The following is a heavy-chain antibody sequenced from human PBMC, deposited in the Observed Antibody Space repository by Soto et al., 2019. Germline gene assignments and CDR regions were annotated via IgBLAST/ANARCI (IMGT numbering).Heavy chain of an antibody. D-gene: IGHD2-8*01. J-gene: IGHJ6*02. V-gene: IGHV1-2*04. CDR1: GYSFTDYH. Sequence: ASVKVSFKDSGYSFTDYHIHGVRQAPVQGLEWLGRINPKSGGTSTAQKFQGWVTMTTDTSISTASMELTRLTSDDTAIYYCARGDSTDCSNGVCSFFYNHDMDVWGQGTTVTVSS. CDR2: INPKSGGT. CDR3: ARGDSTDCSNGVCSFFYNHDMDV.